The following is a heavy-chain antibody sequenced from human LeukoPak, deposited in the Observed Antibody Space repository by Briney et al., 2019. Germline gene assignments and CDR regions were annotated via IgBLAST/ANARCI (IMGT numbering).Heavy chain of an antibody. D-gene: IGHD3-10*01. CDR1: GGTFSSYA. J-gene: IGHJ6*03. CDR2: IIPIFGTA. CDR3: ARAKLSGYYYYYYMDV. V-gene: IGHV1-69*01. Sequence: SVKVSFKASGGTFSSYAISWVRQAPGQGLEWMGGIIPIFGTANYAQKFQGRVTITADESTGTAYTELSSLRSEDTAVYYCARAKLSGYYYYYYMDVWGKGTTVTVSS.